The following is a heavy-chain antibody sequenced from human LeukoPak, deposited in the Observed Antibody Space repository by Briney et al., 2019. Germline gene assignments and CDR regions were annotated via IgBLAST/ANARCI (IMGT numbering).Heavy chain of an antibody. Sequence: GGSLRLSCAASGFTFSSYAMSWVRQAPGKGLEWVSAISGSGGSTYYADSVKGRFTISRDNSKNTLYLQMNSLRAEDTAVYYCAKVESLGVRGGYFDYWGQGTLVTVSS. D-gene: IGHD3-10*01. V-gene: IGHV3-23*01. CDR1: GFTFSSYA. J-gene: IGHJ4*02. CDR2: ISGSGGST. CDR3: AKVESLGVRGGYFDY.